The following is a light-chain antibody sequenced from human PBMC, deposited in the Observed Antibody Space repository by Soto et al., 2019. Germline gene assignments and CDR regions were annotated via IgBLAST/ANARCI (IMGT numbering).Light chain of an antibody. V-gene: IGLV1-51*01. CDR1: SSNIGNNY. CDR2: DNN. J-gene: IGLJ2*01. CDR3: GTWYSSLSAGR. Sequence: QSVLTQPPSVSAAPGQKVTISCSGSSSNIGNNYVSWYQQLPGTAPKLLIYDNNKRPSGIPDRFSGSKSGTSATLGITVLQTGYESDYYCGTWYSSLSAGRFGGGTKLTVL.